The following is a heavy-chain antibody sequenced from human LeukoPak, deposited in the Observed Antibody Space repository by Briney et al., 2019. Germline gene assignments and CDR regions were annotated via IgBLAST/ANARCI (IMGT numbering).Heavy chain of an antibody. CDR2: IISGGSSI. D-gene: IGHD6-19*01. J-gene: IGHJ4*02. Sequence: GGSLRLSCATSDFSFSSRWMHWVRQAPGKGLVWVSRIISGGSSISYADSVKGRFTISRDDAKNTLYLQVNSLRAEDTAVYYCARGHVAGSDRHWDYWGQGALVTVSS. CDR3: ARGHVAGSDRHWDY. CDR1: DFSFSSRW. V-gene: IGHV3-74*01.